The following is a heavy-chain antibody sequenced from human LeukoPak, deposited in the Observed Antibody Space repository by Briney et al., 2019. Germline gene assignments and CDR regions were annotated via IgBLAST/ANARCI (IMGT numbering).Heavy chain of an antibody. CDR2: ISSSSSYI. V-gene: IGHV3-21*01. D-gene: IGHD3-9*01. Sequence: GGSLRISCAASGFTFSSYSMNWVRQAPGKGLEWVSSISSSSSYIYYADSVKGRFTISRDNAKNSLYLQMNSLRAEDTAVYYCARTPTADWLPPGWGQGTLVTVSS. CDR3: ARTPTADWLPPG. J-gene: IGHJ4*02. CDR1: GFTFSSYS.